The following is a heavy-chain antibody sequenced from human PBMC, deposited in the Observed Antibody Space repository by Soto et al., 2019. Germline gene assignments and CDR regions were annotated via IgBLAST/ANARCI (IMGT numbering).Heavy chain of an antibody. J-gene: IGHJ4*01. V-gene: IGHV1-18*01. CDR2: ISPYNGST. D-gene: IGHD3-10*01. CDR1: GYTFTSYG. Sequence: GASVKVSCKASGYTFTSYGISWVRQAPGQGLEWMGRISPYNGSTSYAQKLQGRVTMTRDTSTSTVYMELSSLRSEDTAVYYCAREAYGAGSSYWGQGTLVTISS. CDR3: AREAYGAGSSY.